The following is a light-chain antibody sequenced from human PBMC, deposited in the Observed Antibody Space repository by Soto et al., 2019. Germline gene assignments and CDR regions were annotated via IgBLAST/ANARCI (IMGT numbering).Light chain of an antibody. CDR2: GAS. CDR3: QQYNDWPIT. J-gene: IGKJ5*01. CDR1: QSVSSN. V-gene: IGKV3-15*01. Sequence: ELTQSPSTLSMSPGDSATISCRASQSVSSNFAWYHQKPGQAPRLLIYGASTRATGIPARFSGSGSGTEFTLTISSLQSEDFAVYYCQQYNDWPITFGQGTQLEIK.